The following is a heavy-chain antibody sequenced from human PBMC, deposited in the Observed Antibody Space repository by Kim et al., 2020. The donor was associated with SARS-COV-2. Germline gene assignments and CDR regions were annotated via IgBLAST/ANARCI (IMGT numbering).Heavy chain of an antibody. J-gene: IGHJ6*02. CDR2: ISSSGSTI. CDR1: GFTFSDYY. V-gene: IGHV3-11*01. CDR3: ARERMLDSSGWREYYYYYGMDV. D-gene: IGHD6-19*01. Sequence: GGSLRLSCAASGFTFSDYYMSWIRQAPGKGLEWVSYISSSGSTIYYADSVKGRFIMSRDNAKNSLYLQMNSLRAEDTAVYYCARERMLDSSGWREYYYYYGMDVWGQGTTVTVSS.